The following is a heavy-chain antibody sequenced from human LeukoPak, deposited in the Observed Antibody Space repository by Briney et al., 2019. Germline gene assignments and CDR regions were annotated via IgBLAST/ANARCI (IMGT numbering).Heavy chain of an antibody. CDR3: ARDRWTVAGTTYYGMDV. Sequence: GGSLRLSCAASGFTFSSYAMSWVRQAPGKGLEWVSAISSSGGSTYYADSVKGRFTISRDNSKNTLYLQMNSLRAEDTAVYYWARDRWTVAGTTYYGMDVWGQGTTVTVSS. CDR2: ISSSGGST. CDR1: GFTFSSYA. D-gene: IGHD6-19*01. J-gene: IGHJ6*02. V-gene: IGHV3-23*01.